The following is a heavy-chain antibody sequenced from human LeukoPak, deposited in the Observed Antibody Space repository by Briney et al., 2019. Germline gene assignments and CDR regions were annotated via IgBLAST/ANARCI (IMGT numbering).Heavy chain of an antibody. CDR1: GYTFTGYY. CDR3: ASTGYTDRYTATRINWFDP. Sequence: ASVKVSCKASGYTFTGYYMHWVRQAPGQGLEWMGWINPNSGGTNYAQKFQGRVTITTDESTSTAYMELSSLRSEDTAVYYCASTGYTDRYTATRINWFDPWGQGTLVTVSS. CDR2: INPNSGGT. V-gene: IGHV1-2*02. D-gene: IGHD4-11*01. J-gene: IGHJ5*02.